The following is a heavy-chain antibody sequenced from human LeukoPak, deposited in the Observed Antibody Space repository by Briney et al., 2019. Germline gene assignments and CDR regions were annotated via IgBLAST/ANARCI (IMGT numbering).Heavy chain of an antibody. J-gene: IGHJ3*01. CDR3: ASGVYYSNAFDL. Sequence: GASVNVSCKASGYTFTSFGISWVRQAPGQGLEWMGWISAYNGNTNYAQRLQGRVTMTTDTSTSTAYMELRSLRSDDTAVYYCASGVYYSNAFDLWGQGTMVTVSS. CDR1: GYTFTSFG. D-gene: IGHD3-10*01. V-gene: IGHV1-18*01. CDR2: ISAYNGNT.